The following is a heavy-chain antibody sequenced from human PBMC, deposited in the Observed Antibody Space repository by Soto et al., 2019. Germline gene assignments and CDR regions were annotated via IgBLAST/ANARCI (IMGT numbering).Heavy chain of an antibody. V-gene: IGHV3-48*03. CDR2: IHSGGSTI. CDR1: GFTFSTYH. Sequence: GGSLRLSCAASGFTFSTYHMNWVRQAPGKGLEWVSYIHSGGSTIYYADSVKGRFTISRDNAKNSLYLQMNSLRAEDTAVYYCAREGASLYSSSSRYYYYGMDVWGQGTTVTVS. CDR3: AREGASLYSSSSRYYYYGMDV. D-gene: IGHD6-6*01. J-gene: IGHJ6*02.